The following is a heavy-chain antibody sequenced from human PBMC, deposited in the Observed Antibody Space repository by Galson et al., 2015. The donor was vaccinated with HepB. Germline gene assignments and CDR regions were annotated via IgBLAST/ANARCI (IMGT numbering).Heavy chain of an antibody. D-gene: IGHD5-12*01. CDR1: GFTFSSYS. CDR2: ISSSSSYI. J-gene: IGHJ6*02. CDR3: ACQGLGGYDYYNGDYYGMDV. Sequence: SLRLSCAASGFTFSSYSMNWVRQAPGKGLEWVSSISSSSSYIYYADSVKGRFTISRDNAKNSLYLQMNSLRAEDTAVYYCACQGLGGYDYYNGDYYGMDVWGQGTTVTVSS. V-gene: IGHV3-21*01.